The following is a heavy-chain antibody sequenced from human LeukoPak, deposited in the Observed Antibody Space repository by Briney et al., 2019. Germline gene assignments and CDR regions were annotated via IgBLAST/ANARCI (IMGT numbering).Heavy chain of an antibody. CDR2: IYPRDGST. CDR1: GYTFTSNY. CDR3: ARDHSIAARPGVGWFDP. D-gene: IGHD6-6*01. V-gene: IGHV1-46*01. J-gene: IGHJ5*02. Sequence: ASVKVSCKASGYTFTSNYIHWARQAPGQGLEWMGMIYPRDGSTSYAQKFQGRVTITADESTSTAYMELSSLRSEDTAVYYCARDHSIAARPGVGWFDPWGQGTLVTVSS.